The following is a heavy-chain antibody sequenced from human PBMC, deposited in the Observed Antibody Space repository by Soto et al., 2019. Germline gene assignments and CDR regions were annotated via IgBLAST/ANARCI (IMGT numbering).Heavy chain of an antibody. Sequence: KPSETLSLTCSVSGGSVSSGSYYWSWIRQPPGKGLEWVGYILYSGSPNYNPSLKSRVTMSLDTSENQFSLKLSSVTTADTAVYYCAKVGFVYGSSWIGSNYYYGMDVWGQGTTVTVSS. V-gene: IGHV4-61*01. CDR2: ILYSGSP. J-gene: IGHJ6*02. D-gene: IGHD6-13*01. CDR1: GGSVSSGSYY. CDR3: AKVGFVYGSSWIGSNYYYGMDV.